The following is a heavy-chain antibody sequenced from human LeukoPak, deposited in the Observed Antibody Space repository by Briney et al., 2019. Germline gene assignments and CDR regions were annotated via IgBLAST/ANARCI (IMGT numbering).Heavy chain of an antibody. V-gene: IGHV6-1*01. CDR3: AREHPYYYDSSGYYPFDY. Sequence: SQTLSLTCAISGDSVSSNSAAWNWIRQSPSRGLEWLGRTYYRSKWYNDYAVSVKSRITINPDTSKNQFSLQLNSVTPEDTAVYYCAREHPYYYDSSGYYPFDYWGQGTLATVSS. CDR2: TYYRSKWYN. D-gene: IGHD3-22*01. J-gene: IGHJ4*02. CDR1: GDSVSSNSAA.